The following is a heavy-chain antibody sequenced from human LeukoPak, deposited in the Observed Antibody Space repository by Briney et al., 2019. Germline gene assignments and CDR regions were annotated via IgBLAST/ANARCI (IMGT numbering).Heavy chain of an antibody. V-gene: IGHV3-21*01. Sequence: PGGSLRLSCAASGFTVSRYNMNWVRQAPGEGLEWVSSISRTGNYIYYADSVKGRFTISRDNAQNSLFLQMNSLRVEDTAVYYCARVLETDCSGGSCYSGLDYWGQGTLVTVSS. J-gene: IGHJ4*02. CDR1: GFTVSRYN. CDR3: ARVLETDCSGGSCYSGLDY. CDR2: ISRTGNYI. D-gene: IGHD2-15*01.